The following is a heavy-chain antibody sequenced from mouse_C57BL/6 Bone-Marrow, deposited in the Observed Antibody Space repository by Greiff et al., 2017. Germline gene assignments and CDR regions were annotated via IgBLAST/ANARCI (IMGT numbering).Heavy chain of an antibody. Sequence: EVQGVESGGDLVKPGGSLKLSCAASGFTFSSYGMSWVRQTPDKRLEWVATISSGGSYTYYPDSVKGRFTISRDNAKNTRYLQMSSLKSEDTAMYYCARRGLWLYYYAMDYWGQGTSVTVSS. J-gene: IGHJ4*01. CDR1: GFTFSSYG. D-gene: IGHD2-2*01. CDR2: ISSGGSYT. V-gene: IGHV5-6*01. CDR3: ARRGLWLYYYAMDY.